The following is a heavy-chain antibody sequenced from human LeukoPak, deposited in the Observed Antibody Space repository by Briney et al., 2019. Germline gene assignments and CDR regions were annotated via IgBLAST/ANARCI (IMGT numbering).Heavy chain of an antibody. V-gene: IGHV4-30-2*01. CDR1: GGSIMVAAYS. Sequence: SETLSLTCTVSGGSIMVAAYSWSWIRQPPGKGLEWIGYIYYSGRTYYNPSLKSRVTISLDRSKNQFSLKVSSVTAADTAIYYCATHRRSGSGGSENAFEIWGQGTMVTVSS. J-gene: IGHJ3*02. CDR2: IYYSGRT. CDR3: ATHRRSGSGGSENAFEI. D-gene: IGHD5-12*01.